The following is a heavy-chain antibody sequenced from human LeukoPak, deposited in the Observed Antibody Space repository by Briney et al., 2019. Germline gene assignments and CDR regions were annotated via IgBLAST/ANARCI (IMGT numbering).Heavy chain of an antibody. CDR2: INPNSGGT. J-gene: IGHJ5*02. V-gene: IGHV1-2*02. D-gene: IGHD6-19*01. CDR1: GYTFTGYY. Sequence: ASVKVSCKASGYTFTGYYMHWVRQAPGQGLEWMGWINPNSGGTNYAQKFQGRVTITRDTSISTAYMELSRLRSDDTAVYYCARSRIAVAGHNLFDPWGPGNLVTVSS. CDR3: ARSRIAVAGHNLFDP.